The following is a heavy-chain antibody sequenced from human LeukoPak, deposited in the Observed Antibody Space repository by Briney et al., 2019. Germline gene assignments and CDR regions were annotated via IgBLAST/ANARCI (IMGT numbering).Heavy chain of an antibody. CDR3: ARVSTLPARYGRGAFDI. D-gene: IGHD5-18*01. CDR2: IYTSGST. J-gene: IGHJ3*02. Sequence: PSETLSLTCTVSGGSISSGSYYWSWIRQPAGKGLEWIGRIYTSGSTNYNPSLKSRVTISVDTSKNQFSLKLSSVTAADTAVYYCARVSTLPARYGRGAFDIWGQGTMVTVSS. CDR1: GGSISSGSYY. V-gene: IGHV4-61*02.